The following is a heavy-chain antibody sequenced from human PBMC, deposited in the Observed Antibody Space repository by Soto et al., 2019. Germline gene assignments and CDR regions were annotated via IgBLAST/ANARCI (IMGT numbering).Heavy chain of an antibody. CDR3: APLSVSLSGPYGIHV. J-gene: IGHJ6*02. V-gene: IGHV4-39*01. Sequence: PSETLSLTCTVSGGSISSGGYYWSWIRQPPGMGLEWIGSMLYSGLTYYNPSLKSRVTLSVDTSKNQFSVRLNSVTASDTAVYYCAPLSVSLSGPYGIHVWGQGTTVTVSS. D-gene: IGHD2-15*01. CDR2: MLYSGLT. CDR1: GGSISSGGYY.